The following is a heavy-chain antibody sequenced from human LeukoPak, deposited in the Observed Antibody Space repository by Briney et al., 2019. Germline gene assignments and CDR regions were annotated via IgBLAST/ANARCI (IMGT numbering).Heavy chain of an antibody. CDR1: GGSISSSSYY. CDR3: ARRPRIYGDRDY. J-gene: IGHJ4*02. D-gene: IGHD4/OR15-4a*01. Sequence: SETLSLTCTVSGGSISSSSYYWGWIRQPPGKGLEWIGSIYYSGSTYYNPSLKSRVTISVDTSKNQFSLKLSSVTAADTAVYYCARRPRIYGDRDYWGQGTLVTVSS. V-gene: IGHV4-39*07. CDR2: IYYSGST.